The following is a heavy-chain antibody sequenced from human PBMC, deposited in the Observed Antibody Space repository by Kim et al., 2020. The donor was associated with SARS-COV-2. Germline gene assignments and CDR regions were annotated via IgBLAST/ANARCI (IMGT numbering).Heavy chain of an antibody. CDR2: IYYSGST. CDR3: ARVVGRWLQFRHWYFDL. J-gene: IGHJ2*01. V-gene: IGHV4-59*01. CDR1: GGSISSYY. Sequence: SGTLSLTCTVSGGSISSYYWSWIRQPPGKGLEWIGYIYYSGSTNYNPSLKSRVTISVDTSKNQFSLKLSSVTAADTAVYYCARVVGRWLQFRHWYFDLWG. D-gene: IGHD5-12*01.